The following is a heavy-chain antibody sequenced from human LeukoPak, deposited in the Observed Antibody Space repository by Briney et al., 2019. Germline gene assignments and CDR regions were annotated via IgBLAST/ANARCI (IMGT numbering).Heavy chain of an antibody. J-gene: IGHJ6*03. CDR2: ISVDGTNK. CDR3: ARDPYYYKSGTSFTHKFYYMDV. D-gene: IGHD3-10*01. V-gene: IGHV3-30*03. CDR1: GFMFDSYG. Sequence: PGGSLRLSCAASGFMFDSYGVQWVRQAPGKGLEWVAAISVDGTNKYFADSVRGRLTISRDDSKNTVYMQMNSLRREDTAVYYCARDPYYYKSGTSFTHKFYYMDVWGKGTTVTVSS.